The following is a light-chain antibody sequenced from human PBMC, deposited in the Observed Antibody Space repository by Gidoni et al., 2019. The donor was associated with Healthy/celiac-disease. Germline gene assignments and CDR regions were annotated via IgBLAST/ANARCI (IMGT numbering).Light chain of an antibody. J-gene: IGKJ4*01. CDR2: VAS. Sequence: EIELTQSQGTLSLPPGQRATLSCRSRQSVSSSYLAWYQQKPGQAPRLLIYVASSRATGIPDRFSGSGSGTDFTLTISRLEPEDFAVYYCQQYGSSPLTFGGGTKVEIK. CDR3: QQYGSSPLT. V-gene: IGKV3-20*01. CDR1: QSVSSSY.